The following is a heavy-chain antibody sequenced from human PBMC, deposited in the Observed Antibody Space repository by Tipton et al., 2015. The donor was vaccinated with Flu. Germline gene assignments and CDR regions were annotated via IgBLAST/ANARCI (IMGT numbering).Heavy chain of an antibody. CDR3: AKVKFGWVES. CDR1: GGPITSSSYY. J-gene: IGHJ5*01. CDR2: IYYTGYR. V-gene: IGHV4-39*07. D-gene: IGHD3-16*01. Sequence: LRLSCSVSGGPITSSSYYWGWIRQPPGRPLEWVGSIYYTGYRYDNPSLKSRLAMSIGTSQSQFSLRLSSMTAADTAVYYCAKVKFGWVESWAQGTLVTVSS.